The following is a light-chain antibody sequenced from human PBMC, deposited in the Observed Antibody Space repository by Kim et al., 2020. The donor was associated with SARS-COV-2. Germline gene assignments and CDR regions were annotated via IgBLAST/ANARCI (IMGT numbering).Light chain of an antibody. V-gene: IGLV3-19*01. CDR3: NAREGHV. J-gene: IGLJ1*01. CDR1: SLRNFY. CDR2: GKD. Sequence: AVSVALGQTVRITCQADSLRNFYSSWYKQKPGEAAVLVMYGKDNRPSGIPDRFYGSSSGNTATLTITGEQAEDEADYYCNAREGHVFGTGTKVTVL.